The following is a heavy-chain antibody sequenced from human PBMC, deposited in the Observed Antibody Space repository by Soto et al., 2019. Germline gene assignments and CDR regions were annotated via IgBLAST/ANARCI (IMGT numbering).Heavy chain of an antibody. CDR3: AKDITAAGTGSVGCFDY. CDR2: ISWDGGST. Sequence: GGSLRLSCAASGFTFDDYTMHWVRQAPGKGLEWVSLISWDGGSTYYADSVKGRFTISRDNSKNSLYLQMNSLRTEDTALYYCAKDITAAGTGSVGCFDYWGQGTLVTVSS. J-gene: IGHJ4*02. CDR1: GFTFDDYT. V-gene: IGHV3-43*01. D-gene: IGHD6-13*01.